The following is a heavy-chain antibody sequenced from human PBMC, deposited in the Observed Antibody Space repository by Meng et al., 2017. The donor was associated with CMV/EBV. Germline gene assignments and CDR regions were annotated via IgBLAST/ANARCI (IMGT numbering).Heavy chain of an antibody. D-gene: IGHD1-7*01. CDR3: ARDGNYHGV. Sequence: LVESGGVFVQPGGSLRLSCAASGFTVSNNYMRWFRQAPGKGLEWVSLIYSEGTTDYADSVKGRFTISRDNSKNTLYLQMNSLRAEDTAVYYCARDGNYHGVWGQGTLVTVSS. CDR1: GFTVSNNY. CDR2: IYSEGTT. V-gene: IGHV3-53*01. J-gene: IGHJ4*02.